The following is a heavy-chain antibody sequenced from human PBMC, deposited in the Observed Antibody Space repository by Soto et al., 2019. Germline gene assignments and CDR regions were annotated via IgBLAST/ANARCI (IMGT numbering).Heavy chain of an antibody. CDR1: VFTFSSFA. J-gene: IGHJ4*02. CDR2: ISGSGEST. D-gene: IGHD3-10*01. Sequence: WWSLRLSCSASVFTFSSFAMSWFRQAPGKGLEWVSSISGSGESTYYADSVKGRLSISRDNSKNTLYLQMNSLRAEDTAVYYCAKRREGGYYIFDYWGQGTPVTVSS. CDR3: AKRREGGYYIFDY. V-gene: IGHV3-23*01.